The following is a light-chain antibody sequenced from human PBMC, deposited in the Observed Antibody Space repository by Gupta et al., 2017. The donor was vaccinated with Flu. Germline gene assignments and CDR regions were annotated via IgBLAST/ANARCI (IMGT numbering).Light chain of an antibody. CDR3: QQDDASPLT. V-gene: IGKV3-20*01. CDR1: QFVGNNF. J-gene: IGKJ4*01. Sequence: GTLYLSPGERATRSCRASQFVGNNFLAWYHQKPGQAPRLLIYHASSRATGIPDRFSGSGSGTDFTLTISRLEPEDFAVYHCQQDDASPLTFGGGTKVESK. CDR2: HAS.